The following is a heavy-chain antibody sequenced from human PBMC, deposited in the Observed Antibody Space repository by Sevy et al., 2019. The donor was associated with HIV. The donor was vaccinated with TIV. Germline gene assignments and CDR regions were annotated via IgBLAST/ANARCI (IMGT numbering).Heavy chain of an antibody. J-gene: IGHJ4*02. CDR2: FDPEDGET. Sequence: ASLKVSCKVSGYTLTELSMHWVRQAPGKGLEWMGGFDPEDGETIYAQKFQGRVTMTEDTSTDTAYMELSSLRSEDTAVYYCATEWDSSGYQYYFDYWGQGTLVTVSS. D-gene: IGHD3-22*01. CDR1: GYTLTELS. CDR3: ATEWDSSGYQYYFDY. V-gene: IGHV1-24*01.